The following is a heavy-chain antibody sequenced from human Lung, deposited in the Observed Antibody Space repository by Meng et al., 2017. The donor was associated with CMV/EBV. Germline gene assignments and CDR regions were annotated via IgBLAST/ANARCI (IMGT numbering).Heavy chain of an antibody. V-gene: IGHV1-18*04. CDR3: ARDPTKTHSGSYYDY. CDR2: ISAYNGNT. Sequence: QLQLEQSGAEVKKPGASVRFSCWSSECTFTSYYIDWVRQAPGQGLEWMGWISAYNGNTNYAQKLQGRVTMTTDTSTSTAYMELRSLRSDDTAVYYCARDPTKTHSGSYYDYWGQGTLVTVSS. CDR1: ECTFTSYY. J-gene: IGHJ4*02. D-gene: IGHD1-26*01.